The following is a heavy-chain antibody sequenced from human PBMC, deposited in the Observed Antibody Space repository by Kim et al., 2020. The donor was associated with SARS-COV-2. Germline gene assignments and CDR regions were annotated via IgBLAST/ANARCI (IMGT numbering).Heavy chain of an antibody. CDR2: ISGSGRTT. CDR1: GFIFNTYA. D-gene: IGHD3-16*02. CDR3: ARSDYDYVWGTYRHIND. Sequence: GGSLRLSCAASGFIFNTYAMTWVRQAPGKGLEWISGISGSGRTTHYADSVKGRFTISRDNSEETLSLQMNSLRGEDTAVYYCARSDYDYVWGTYRHINDWGQGTLVTVSS. J-gene: IGHJ4*02. V-gene: IGHV3-23*01.